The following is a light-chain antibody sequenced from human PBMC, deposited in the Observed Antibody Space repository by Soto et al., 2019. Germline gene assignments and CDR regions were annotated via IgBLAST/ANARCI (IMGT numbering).Light chain of an antibody. CDR3: QQSHSTPPT. J-gene: IGKJ1*01. CDR2: AAS. Sequence: DIRMTQSPSSLSASVRDRVIITCRASQSISTYLNWYQQKPGKPPKLLIYAASSLQSGVPSRFSGSGSGTQFTLTISSLQPEDFASYYCQQSHSTPPTFGQGTKV. CDR1: QSISTY. V-gene: IGKV1-39*01.